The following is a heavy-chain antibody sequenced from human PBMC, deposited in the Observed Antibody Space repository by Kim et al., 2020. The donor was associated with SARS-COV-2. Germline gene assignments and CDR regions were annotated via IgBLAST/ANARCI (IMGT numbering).Heavy chain of an antibody. CDR3: ALGGWSTTCDGCHHGMDV. CDR1: GGTFSSYG. V-gene: IGHV1-69*04. Sequence: SVKVSCKASGGTFSSYGITWVRQARGQGLEWMGRIIPILDRVNYAQKFQGRVTLTADKSTGTAYMELNSLTSEDTAIYYCALGGWSTTCDGCHHGMDVW. J-gene: IGHJ6*01. D-gene: IGHD3-3*01. CDR2: IIPILDRV.